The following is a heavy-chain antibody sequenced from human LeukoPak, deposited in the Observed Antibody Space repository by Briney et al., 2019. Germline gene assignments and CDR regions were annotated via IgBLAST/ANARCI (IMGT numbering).Heavy chain of an antibody. J-gene: IGHJ5*02. CDR2: ISGSGGST. D-gene: IGHD3-22*01. Sequence: PGGSLRLSCAASGFTFSSYAMSWVRQAPGKGLEWASAISGSGGSTYYADSVKGRFTISRDNSKNTLYLQTNSLRAEDTAVYYRAKLYDSSGYPWGQGTLVTVSS. V-gene: IGHV3-23*01. CDR1: GFTFSSYA. CDR3: AKLYDSSGYP.